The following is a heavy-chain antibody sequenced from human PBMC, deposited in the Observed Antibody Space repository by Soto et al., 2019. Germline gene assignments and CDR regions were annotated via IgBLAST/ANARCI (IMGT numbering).Heavy chain of an antibody. J-gene: IGHJ6*02. D-gene: IGHD2-15*01. CDR1: GFTFSSYG. CDR3: AKDLRIAVVVVAATLGYYGMDV. Sequence: GGSLRLSCAASGFTFSSYGMHWVRQAPGKGLEWVAVISYDGSNKYYADSVKGRFTISRDNSKNTLYLQMNSLRAEDTAVYYCAKDLRIAVVVVAATLGYYGMDVWGQGTTVTVSS. CDR2: ISYDGSNK. V-gene: IGHV3-30*18.